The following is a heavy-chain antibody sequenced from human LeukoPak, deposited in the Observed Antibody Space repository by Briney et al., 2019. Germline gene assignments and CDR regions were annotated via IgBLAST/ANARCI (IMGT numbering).Heavy chain of an antibody. Sequence: PGGSLRLSCAASGFTFSSYSMSWVRQAPGKGLEYVSAINSDGGSTYYADSVKGRFTISRDNSKNTLYLQMGSLRAEDMAVYYCAKGAYYYYMDVWGKGTTVTVSS. CDR1: GFTFSSYS. J-gene: IGHJ6*03. CDR3: AKGAYYYYMDV. V-gene: IGHV3-64*02. D-gene: IGHD3-16*01. CDR2: INSDGGST.